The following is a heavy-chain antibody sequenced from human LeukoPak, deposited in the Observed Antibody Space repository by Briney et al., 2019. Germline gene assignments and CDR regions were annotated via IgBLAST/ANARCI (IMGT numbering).Heavy chain of an antibody. CDR3: ARDSGSYYRGDAFDI. CDR1: GDSISIYY. J-gene: IGHJ3*02. Sequence: SETLSLTCTVSGDSISIYYWSWIRQPPGKGLEWIGYFYYSGSTNYNPSLKSRITMSVDTSKNQISLKLRSVTAADTAVYYCARDSGSYYRGDAFDIWGQGTMVTVSS. D-gene: IGHD1-26*01. CDR2: FYYSGST. V-gene: IGHV4-59*01.